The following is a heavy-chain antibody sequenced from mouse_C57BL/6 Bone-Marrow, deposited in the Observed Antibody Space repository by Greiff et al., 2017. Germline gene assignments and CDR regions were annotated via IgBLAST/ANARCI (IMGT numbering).Heavy chain of an antibody. CDR2: ISDGGSYT. CDR3: ECVPFYYYGVDY. CDR1: GFTFSSYA. J-gene: IGHJ4*01. V-gene: IGHV5-4*01. D-gene: IGHD5-1*01. Sequence: EVQLVESVGGLVKPGGSLKLSCAASGFTFSSYAMSWVRQTPEKRLEWVATISDGGSYTYYPDNVKGRFTISRDNAKNTLYLQMSHLKSEDTAMYYWECVPFYYYGVDYWGQGTSVTVSS.